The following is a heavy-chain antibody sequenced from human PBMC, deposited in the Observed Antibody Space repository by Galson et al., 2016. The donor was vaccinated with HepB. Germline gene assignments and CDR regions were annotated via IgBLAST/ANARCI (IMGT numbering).Heavy chain of an antibody. D-gene: IGHD2-15*01. V-gene: IGHV1-69*10. CDR2: IIPILGIV. J-gene: IGHJ6*02. Sequence: SVKVSCKASGGTFSKYAISWVRQAPGQGLEWMGGIIPILGIVSYAQKFQGRVTITADKSTSTAYMELSSLRSEDTAVYYCTRDLPPSIVVVVPTTPPLGLGMDVWGQGTTVTVSS. CDR3: TRDLPPSIVVVVPTTPPLGLGMDV. CDR1: GGTFSKYA.